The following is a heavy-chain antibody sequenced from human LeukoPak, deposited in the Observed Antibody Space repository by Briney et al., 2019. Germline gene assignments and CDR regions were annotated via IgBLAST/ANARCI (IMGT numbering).Heavy chain of an antibody. Sequence: PGGSLRLSCVASGFTFSSHAMAWVRQAPGKGLEWVSAIGGRGGSTYYADSVKGRFTISRDNSKNTLYLQMNSLRAEDTAVYYCAKDPRPNDIVVVPAAIGDYWGQGTLVTVSS. D-gene: IGHD2-2*01. CDR3: AKDPRPNDIVVVPAAIGDY. J-gene: IGHJ4*02. CDR2: IGGRGGST. V-gene: IGHV3-23*01. CDR1: GFTFSSHA.